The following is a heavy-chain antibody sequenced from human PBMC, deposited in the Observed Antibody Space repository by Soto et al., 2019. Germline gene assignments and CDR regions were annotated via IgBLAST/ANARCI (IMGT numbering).Heavy chain of an antibody. Sequence: QVHLVESGGGVVQPGRSLRLSCAASGLSFSSYGMHWVRQAPGKGLDWVAVIWYDGSNKYYADPVKGRFTISRDNSKNKVYLQMNSLRVEDTAVYYCARAQYTGSYFDACDIWGQGTMVTVSS. CDR2: IWYDGSNK. CDR1: GLSFSSYG. D-gene: IGHD1-26*01. CDR3: ARAQYTGSYFDACDI. V-gene: IGHV3-33*03. J-gene: IGHJ3*02.